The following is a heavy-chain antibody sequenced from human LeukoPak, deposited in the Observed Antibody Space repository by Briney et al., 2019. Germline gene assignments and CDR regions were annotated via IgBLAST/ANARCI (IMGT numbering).Heavy chain of an antibody. V-gene: IGHV3-48*04. D-gene: IGHD2-21*01. J-gene: IGHJ4*02. CDR3: ARDGDSRESYRSDY. Sequence: GGSLRLSCAGSGFTFSSYSMNWVRQAPGKGLEWVSYINSGSSSIDYADSVKGRFTISRDNAKNSLFLQMNSLRVEDTAVYYCARDGDSRESYRSDYWGQGTLVTVSS. CDR1: GFTFSSYS. CDR2: INSGSSSI.